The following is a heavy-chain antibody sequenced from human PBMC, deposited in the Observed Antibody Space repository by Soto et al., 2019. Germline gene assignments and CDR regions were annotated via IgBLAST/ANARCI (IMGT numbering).Heavy chain of an antibody. D-gene: IGHD5-12*01. J-gene: IGHJ4*02. V-gene: IGHV1-69*01. Sequence: QVQLVQSGAEVKKPGSSVKVSCKASGVTFSRQDMRWVRQAPGQGLEWMGGIITIFGTPQYAEKFQDRVTITADESTSTAYMELSSLTSEDTAVYYCATNEGRDGYSFDYWGQGNLVTVSS. CDR2: IITIFGTP. CDR3: ATNEGRDGYSFDY. CDR1: GVTFSRQD.